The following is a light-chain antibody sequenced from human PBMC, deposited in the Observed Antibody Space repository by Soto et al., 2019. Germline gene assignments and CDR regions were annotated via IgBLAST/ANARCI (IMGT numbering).Light chain of an antibody. Sequence: EIVLTQSPATLSLSPGERATLSCRASQSVSSYLAWYQQKPGQAPRLLIYDASNRATGIPARFSGSGSGTDFPLTISSLEAEDFAVYYCQQRSNWPLTFGGGTKLEIK. CDR3: QQRSNWPLT. J-gene: IGKJ4*01. CDR2: DAS. V-gene: IGKV3-11*01. CDR1: QSVSSY.